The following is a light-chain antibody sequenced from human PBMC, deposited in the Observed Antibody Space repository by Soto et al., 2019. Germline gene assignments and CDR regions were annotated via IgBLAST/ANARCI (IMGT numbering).Light chain of an antibody. V-gene: IGKV3-20*01. CDR1: QIVSSTY. CDR3: QQFGSSPRYT. Sequence: EIVLTQSPGTLSLSPGERATLSCRASQIVSSTYLAWYQQKPGQAPRLLIYGASSRATGIPDRFSGSGSGTDFTLTISRLEPEDLAVYYCQQFGSSPRYTFGQGTKVEIK. CDR2: GAS. J-gene: IGKJ2*01.